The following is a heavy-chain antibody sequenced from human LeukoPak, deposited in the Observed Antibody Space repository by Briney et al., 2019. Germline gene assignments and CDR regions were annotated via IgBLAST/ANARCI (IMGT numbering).Heavy chain of an antibody. V-gene: IGHV3-21*01. CDR3: ARDLKTVEMATMEDWAFDI. J-gene: IGHJ3*02. CDR2: ISSSSSYI. Sequence: PGGSLRLSCAASGFTFSSYSMNWVRQAPGKGLEWVSSISSSSSYIYYADSVKGRFTISRDNAKNSLYLQMNSLRAEDTAVYYCARDLKTVEMATMEDWAFDIWGQGTMVTVSS. D-gene: IGHD5-24*01. CDR1: GFTFSSYS.